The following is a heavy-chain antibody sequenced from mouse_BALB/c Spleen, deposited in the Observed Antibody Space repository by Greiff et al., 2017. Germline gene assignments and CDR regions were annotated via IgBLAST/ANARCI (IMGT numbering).Heavy chain of an antibody. CDR3: ARDGDGSSYYAMDY. CDR2: ISSGGSYT. J-gene: IGHJ4*01. Sequence: EVMLVESGGGLVKPGGSLKLSCAASGFTFSSYAMSWVRQSPEKRLEWVAEISSGGSYTYYPDTVTGRFTISRDNAKNTLYLEMSSLTSEDTAMYYCARDGDGSSYYAMDYWGQGTSVTVSS. V-gene: IGHV5-9-4*01. D-gene: IGHD1-1*01. CDR1: GFTFSSYA.